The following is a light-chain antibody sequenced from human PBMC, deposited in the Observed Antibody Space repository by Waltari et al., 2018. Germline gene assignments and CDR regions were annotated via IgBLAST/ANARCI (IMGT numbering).Light chain of an antibody. CDR2: DAS. V-gene: IGKV3-11*01. CDR3: QQRYNWPPIT. Sequence: EIVLTQPPASPSLSPGERATFSCRASQSVGSYLAWYQQKPGQAPKVLIYDASNRATGIPARFSGSGSGTDFTLTISSLEPEDFAVYYCQQRYNWPPITFGGGTKVEIK. J-gene: IGKJ4*01. CDR1: QSVGSY.